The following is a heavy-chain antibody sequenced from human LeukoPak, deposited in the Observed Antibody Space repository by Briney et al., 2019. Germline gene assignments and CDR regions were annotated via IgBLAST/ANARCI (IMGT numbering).Heavy chain of an antibody. J-gene: IGHJ4*02. CDR2: ISWNSGSI. Sequence: XRLSXXXXXFTFXXXAMHWVRQXPGKGLEWVSGISWNSGSIGYADSVKGRFTISRDNAKNSLYLQMNSLRAEDTALYYCAKDNARGWYFRGLAVGIHYWGQGTLVTVSS. D-gene: IGHD6-19*01. CDR1: XFTFXXXA. V-gene: IGHV3-9*01. CDR3: AKDNARGWYFRGLAVGIHY.